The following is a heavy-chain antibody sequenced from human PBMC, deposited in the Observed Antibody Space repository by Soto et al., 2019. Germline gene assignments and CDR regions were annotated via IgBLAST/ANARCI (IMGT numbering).Heavy chain of an antibody. Sequence: QVQLVQSGAEVKKPGSSVKVSCKASGGTFSSYTISWVRQAPGQGLEWMGRIIPILGIANYAQKFQGRVTITADKSTSTAYMELSSLRSEDTAVYYCARYLVKGEGYNWFDPWGQGTLVTVSS. V-gene: IGHV1-69*02. CDR1: GGTFSSYT. CDR3: ARYLVKGEGYNWFDP. J-gene: IGHJ5*02. D-gene: IGHD6-13*01. CDR2: IIPILGIA.